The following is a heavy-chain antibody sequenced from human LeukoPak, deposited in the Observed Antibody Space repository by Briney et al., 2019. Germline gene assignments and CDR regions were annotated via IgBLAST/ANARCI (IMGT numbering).Heavy chain of an antibody. CDR3: ARVRQYYGSGSTPYYFDY. CDR2: IYTSGST. V-gene: IGHV4-4*07. D-gene: IGHD3-10*01. Sequence: SETLSLTCTVSGGSISSYYWSWIRQPAGKGLEWIGRIYTSGSTYYNPSLKSRVTISVDTSKNQFSLKLSSVTAADTTVYYCARVRQYYGSGSTPYYFDYWGQGTLVTVSS. CDR1: GGSISSYY. J-gene: IGHJ4*02.